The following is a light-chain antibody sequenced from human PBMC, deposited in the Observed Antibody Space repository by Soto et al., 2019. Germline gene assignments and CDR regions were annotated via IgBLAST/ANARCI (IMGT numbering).Light chain of an antibody. Sequence: DIVMTQSPDSLAVSLGERATINCKSSQSVLYSSNNKNYLAWYQQKPGQPPKLLIYWASSWESGVPDRFSGSGSGTDFTLTISSLQAEDVAVYSCQQYYTTPRTFGQGTKVEIK. CDR2: WAS. CDR1: QSVLYSSNNKNY. CDR3: QQYYTTPRT. V-gene: IGKV4-1*01. J-gene: IGKJ1*01.